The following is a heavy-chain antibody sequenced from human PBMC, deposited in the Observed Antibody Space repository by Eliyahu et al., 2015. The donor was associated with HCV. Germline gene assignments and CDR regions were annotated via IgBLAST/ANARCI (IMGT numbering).Heavy chain of an antibody. D-gene: IGHD6-19*01. J-gene: IGHJ3*02. CDR1: GYTFTGYX. Sequence: QVQLVQSGAEVKKPGASVKVSCKASGYTFTGYXMPWVRQAPGQGLEWMGWINPNSGGTNYAQKFQGWVTMTRDTSISTAYMELSRLRSDDTAVYYCARGLNSGYSSGWGGVDAFDIWGQGTMVTVSS. V-gene: IGHV1-2*04. CDR2: INPNSGGT. CDR3: ARGLNSGYSSGWGGVDAFDI.